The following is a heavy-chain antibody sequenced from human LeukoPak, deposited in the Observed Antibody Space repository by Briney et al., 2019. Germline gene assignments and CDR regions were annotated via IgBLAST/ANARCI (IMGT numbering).Heavy chain of an antibody. V-gene: IGHV1-69*05. CDR1: GGTFSSYT. CDR3: ARLHDYQDY. J-gene: IGHJ4*02. Sequence: SVKVSCKDSGGTFSSYTTSSVRQAPGQGLEWMGGIIPIFGTANYTQKFQGRVTITTDESTSTAYMELSSLRSEDTAVCYCARLHDYQDYWGQGTLVTVSS. CDR2: IIPIFGTA. D-gene: IGHD4-11*01.